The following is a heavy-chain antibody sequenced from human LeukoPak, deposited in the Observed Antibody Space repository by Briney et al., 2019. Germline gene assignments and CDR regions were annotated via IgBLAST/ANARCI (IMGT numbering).Heavy chain of an antibody. D-gene: IGHD3-3*01. V-gene: IGHV3-21*01. Sequence: GGSLRLSCAASGFTFSSYSMNRVRQAPGKGLEWVSSISSSSSYIYYADSVKGRFTTSRDNAKNSLYLQMNSLRAEDTAVYYCARDFSRPTYYDFWSGYYNGLDYWGQGTLVTVSS. CDR3: ARDFSRPTYYDFWSGYYNGLDY. CDR2: ISSSSSYI. CDR1: GFTFSSYS. J-gene: IGHJ4*02.